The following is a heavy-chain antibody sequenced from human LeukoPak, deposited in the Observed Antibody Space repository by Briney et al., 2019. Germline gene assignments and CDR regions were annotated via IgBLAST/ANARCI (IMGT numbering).Heavy chain of an antibody. Sequence: GGSLRLSCAASGFSFTTYWMSWARQAPGKGLELVANIKQDRSEKYYVDSVKGRFTISRDNAKNSLYLQMNSLRAEDTAVYYCARLREIPVFGVVTKSTSYFDYWGQGTLVTVSS. CDR2: IKQDRSEK. V-gene: IGHV3-7*01. J-gene: IGHJ4*02. D-gene: IGHD3-3*01. CDR3: ARLREIPVFGVVTKSTSYFDY. CDR1: GFSFTTYW.